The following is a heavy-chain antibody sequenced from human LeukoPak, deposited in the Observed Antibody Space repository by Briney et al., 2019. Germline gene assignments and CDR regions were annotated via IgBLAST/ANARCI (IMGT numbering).Heavy chain of an antibody. Sequence: SETLSLTCTVSGGSISSYYWSWVRQPARRGLEWIWRIYISGGTNYNPSLKSRVTMSVDTSKNQFSLKLSSGTAADTAVYYCARDGGLVSHWGQGTLVTVSS. V-gene: IGHV4-4*07. J-gene: IGHJ4*02. CDR1: GGSISSYY. D-gene: IGHD2-15*01. CDR2: IYISGGT. CDR3: ARDGGLVSH.